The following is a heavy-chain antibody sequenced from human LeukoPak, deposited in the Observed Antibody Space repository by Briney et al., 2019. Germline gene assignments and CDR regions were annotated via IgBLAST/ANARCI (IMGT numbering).Heavy chain of an antibody. CDR3: ARVPSNWNDGVDYYYYYMDV. J-gene: IGHJ6*03. D-gene: IGHD1-1*01. CDR2: ISWRSNNI. CDR1: GFTFDDYA. Sequence: GGSLRLSCAVSGFTFDDYAMFWVRQAPGKGLEWVSGISWRSNNIGYADSVKGRFTISRDNAKNSLYLQMNSLRAEDTAVYYCARVPSNWNDGVDYYYYYMDVWGKGTTVTVSS. V-gene: IGHV3-9*01.